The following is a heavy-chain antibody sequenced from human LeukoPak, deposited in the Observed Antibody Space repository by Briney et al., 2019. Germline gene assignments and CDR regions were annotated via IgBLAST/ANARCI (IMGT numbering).Heavy chain of an antibody. CDR3: AVDSSGYYGEFDY. J-gene: IGHJ4*02. CDR1: GYTFTCYY. V-gene: IGHV1-2*06. CDR2: INPNSGGT. D-gene: IGHD3-22*01. Sequence: ASVKVSCKASGYTFTCYYMHWVRQAPGQGLEWMGRINPNSGGTNYAQKFQGRVTMTRDTSISTAYMELSRLRSDDTAVYYCAVDSSGYYGEFDYWGQGTLVTVSS.